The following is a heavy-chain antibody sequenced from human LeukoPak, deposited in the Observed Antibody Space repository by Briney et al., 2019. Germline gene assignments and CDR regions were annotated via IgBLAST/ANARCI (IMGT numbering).Heavy chain of an antibody. CDR3: ARGPGFGVTRVDY. CDR2: IYYSGST. V-gene: IGHV4-59*12. J-gene: IGHJ4*02. CDR1: GGSISSYY. D-gene: IGHD3-10*01. Sequence: PSETLSLTCIVSGGSISSYYWSWIRQPPGKGLEWIGYIYYSGSTNYNPSLKSRITISVDTSKNRFSLKLSSVTAADTAVYYCARGPGFGVTRVDYWGQGTLVTVSS.